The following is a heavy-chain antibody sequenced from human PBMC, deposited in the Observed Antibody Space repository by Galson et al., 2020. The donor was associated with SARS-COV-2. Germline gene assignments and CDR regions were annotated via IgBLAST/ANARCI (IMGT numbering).Heavy chain of an antibody. CDR2: FDPEDGET. Sequence: ASVKVSCKVSGYTLTELSMHWVRQAPGKGLEWMGGFDPEDGETIYAQKFQGRVTMTEDTSTDTAYMELSSLRSEDTAVYYCATAPSIVVVPAANWFDPWGQGTLVTVSS. CDR3: ATAPSIVVVPAANWFDP. D-gene: IGHD2-2*01. V-gene: IGHV1-24*01. J-gene: IGHJ5*02. CDR1: GYTLTELS.